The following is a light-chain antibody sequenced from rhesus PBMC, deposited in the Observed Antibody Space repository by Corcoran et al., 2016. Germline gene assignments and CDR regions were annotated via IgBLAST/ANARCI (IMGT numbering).Light chain of an antibody. Sequence: DIQMSQSPSSLSASVGDRVTITFRACQGISRYFTWYQQKPGKPLNVLIYYANSLVRWGPSKFIGGGSGTDYTLTISSLRPEDFATHYCQQGYSTPWTFGQGTKVEIK. CDR1: QGISRY. CDR2: YAN. J-gene: IGKJ1*01. CDR3: QQGYSTPWT. V-gene: IGKV1-32*02.